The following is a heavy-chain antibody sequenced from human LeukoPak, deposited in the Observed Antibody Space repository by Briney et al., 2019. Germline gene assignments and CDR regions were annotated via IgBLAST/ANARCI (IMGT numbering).Heavy chain of an antibody. D-gene: IGHD3-3*01. CDR2: INSDGSST. V-gene: IGHV3-74*01. CDR1: GFTFSSYW. J-gene: IGHJ4*02. CDR3: ARDLERYDFWSGDLGY. Sequence: PGGSLRLSCAASGFTFSSYWMHWVRQAPGKGLVGVSRINSDGSSTSYADSVKGRFTISRDNAENTLYLQMNSLRAEDTAVYYCARDLERYDFWSGDLGYWGQGTLVTVSS.